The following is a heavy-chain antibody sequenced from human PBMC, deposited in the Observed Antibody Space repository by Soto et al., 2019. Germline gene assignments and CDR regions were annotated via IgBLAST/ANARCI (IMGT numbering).Heavy chain of an antibody. D-gene: IGHD6-6*01. J-gene: IGHJ4*02. V-gene: IGHV1-2*02. Sequence: AAVHVACECSAYTFPDYYMHWVRQAPGQGLEWMGWINPNSGGTNYAQKFQGRVTMTRDTSISTAYMEPSRLRSDDTAVYYCARSIAARRAGGYWGQGTLVTVSS. CDR1: AYTFPDYY. CDR2: INPNSGGT. CDR3: ARSIAARRAGGY.